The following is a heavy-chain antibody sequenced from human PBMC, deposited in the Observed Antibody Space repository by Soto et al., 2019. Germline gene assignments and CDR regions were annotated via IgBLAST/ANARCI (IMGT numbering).Heavy chain of an antibody. D-gene: IGHD2-2*01. Sequence: GGSLRLSCAASGFTFSSYAMSWVRQAPGKGLEWVSAISGSGGSTCYADSVKGRFTISRDNSKNTLYLQMNSLRAEDTAVYYCAISSSLPYCSSTSCSYGMDVWGQGTTVTVSS. CDR1: GFTFSSYA. V-gene: IGHV3-23*01. J-gene: IGHJ6*02. CDR2: ISGSGGST. CDR3: AISSSLPYCSSTSCSYGMDV.